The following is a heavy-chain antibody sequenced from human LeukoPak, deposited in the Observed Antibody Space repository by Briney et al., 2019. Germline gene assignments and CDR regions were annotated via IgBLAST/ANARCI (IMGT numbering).Heavy chain of an antibody. CDR2: ISSSSSYI. J-gene: IGHJ4*02. CDR3: ARTAGYGDYALDY. D-gene: IGHD4-17*01. CDR1: GFTFSSYS. V-gene: IGHV3-21*01. Sequence: PGGSLRLSCAASGFTFSSYSMNWVRQAPGKGLEWVSSISSSSSYIYYADSVKGRFTISRDNAKNSLYLQMNSLRAEDTAVYYCARTAGYGDYALDYWGQGTLVTVSS.